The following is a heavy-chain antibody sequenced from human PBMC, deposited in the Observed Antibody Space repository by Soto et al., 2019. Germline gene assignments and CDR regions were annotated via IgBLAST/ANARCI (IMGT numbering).Heavy chain of an antibody. V-gene: IGHV3-23*01. CDR2: ISGSGGST. Sequence: RWGSLRLSCAASGFTFVSYAISCVRQSPGKGLEWVSAISGSGGSTYYADSVKGRFTISRDNSKNTLYLQMNSLRAEDTAVYYCAKPGGEADYWGQGTLVTVSS. CDR3: AKPGGEADY. CDR1: GFTFVSYA. J-gene: IGHJ4*02. D-gene: IGHD3-10*01.